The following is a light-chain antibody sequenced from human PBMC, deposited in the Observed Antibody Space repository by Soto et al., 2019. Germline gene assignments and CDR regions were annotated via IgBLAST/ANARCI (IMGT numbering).Light chain of an antibody. Sequence: EIVMTQSPATLSVSPGERATLSCRASQSVSNNLAWYQQKPGQAPRLLIYGASTRATGIPARFSGSGSGTELTLTISSLQSEDFAVYYCQQHNNWPRTFGQGTKVDI. J-gene: IGKJ1*01. CDR3: QQHNNWPRT. CDR1: QSVSNN. V-gene: IGKV3-15*01. CDR2: GAS.